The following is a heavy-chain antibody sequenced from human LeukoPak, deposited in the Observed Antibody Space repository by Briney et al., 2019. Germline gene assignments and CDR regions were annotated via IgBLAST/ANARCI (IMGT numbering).Heavy chain of an antibody. CDR2: INSDGSST. D-gene: IGHD2-2*01. CDR1: GFTFSSYW. Sequence: QSGGSLRLSCAASGFTFSSYWNHWVRRAPAKGLVWVSRINSDGSSTSYADSVKSRFTISRDNAKNTLYLQMNSLRAADTAVYYCARYHCSSTSCYVNWFYPWGQRTLVTVSS. V-gene: IGHV3-74*01. J-gene: IGHJ5*02. CDR3: ARYHCSSTSCYVNWFYP.